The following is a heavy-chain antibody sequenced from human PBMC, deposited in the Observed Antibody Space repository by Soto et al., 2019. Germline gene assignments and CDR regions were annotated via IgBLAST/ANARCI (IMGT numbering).Heavy chain of an antibody. J-gene: IGHJ6*03. Sequence: GGSLRLSCAASGFTFSSYSMNWVRQAPGKGLEWVSYISSSSSTIYYADSVKGRFTISRDNAKNSLYLQMNSLRAEDTAVYYCARDGFQVTGTQTVYYYYMDVWGKGTTVTVSS. CDR2: ISSSSSTI. CDR3: ARDGFQVTGTQTVYYYYMDV. CDR1: GFTFSSYS. D-gene: IGHD1-20*01. V-gene: IGHV3-48*01.